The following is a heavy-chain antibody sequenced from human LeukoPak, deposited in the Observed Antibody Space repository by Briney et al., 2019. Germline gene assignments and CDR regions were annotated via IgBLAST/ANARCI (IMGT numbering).Heavy chain of an antibody. Sequence: PGGSLRLSCAASGFTFSSSAMSWVRQAPGKGLEWVSSISGGGETTYYADSAKGRFTISRDNSQNTLYLQMNSLRAEDTAVYYCARDYADYVGYFFFDYWGQGTLVTVSS. V-gene: IGHV3-23*01. J-gene: IGHJ4*02. CDR3: ARDYADYVGYFFFDY. CDR2: ISGGGETT. CDR1: GFTFSSSA. D-gene: IGHD4-17*01.